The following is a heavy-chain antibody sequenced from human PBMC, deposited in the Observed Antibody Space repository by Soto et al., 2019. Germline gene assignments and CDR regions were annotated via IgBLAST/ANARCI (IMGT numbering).Heavy chain of an antibody. Sequence: SVKVSCKASGGTFSSCAISWVRQAPGQGLEWMGGIIPIFGTANYAQKFQGRVTITADESTSTAYMELSSLRSEDTAVYYCARVIGGMATITYYYGMDVWGQGTTVTVSS. V-gene: IGHV1-69*13. CDR3: ARVIGGMATITYYYGMDV. CDR2: IIPIFGTA. CDR1: GGTFSSCA. J-gene: IGHJ6*02. D-gene: IGHD5-12*01.